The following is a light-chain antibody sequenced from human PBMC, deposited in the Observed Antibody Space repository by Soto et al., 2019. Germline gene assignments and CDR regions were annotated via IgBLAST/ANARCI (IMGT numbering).Light chain of an antibody. V-gene: IGLV2-18*02. Sequence: QSVLTQPPSVSGSPGQSVTISCTGTSSDVGSYNRVSWYQQPPGTAPKLIIYEVSNRPSGVPDRFFGSKSGNTASLTISGLQAEDGADYYCSSFTSSNTWVFGGGTKLTVL. J-gene: IGLJ3*02. CDR2: EVS. CDR3: SSFTSSNTWV. CDR1: SSDVGSYNR.